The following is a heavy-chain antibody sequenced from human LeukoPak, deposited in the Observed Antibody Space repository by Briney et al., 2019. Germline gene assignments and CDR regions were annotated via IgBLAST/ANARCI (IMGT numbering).Heavy chain of an antibody. Sequence: PGGSLRLSCAASGFTFSSYSMSWVRQAPGKGLEWVSTISGGSGKTHYTDSVKGRFTISRDHSENTLYLQMNSLRAEDTAVYHCAKHGRGNNSRDYFDYWGQGTLVTVSS. CDR1: GFTFSSYS. CDR2: ISGGSGKT. CDR3: AKHGRGNNSRDYFDY. D-gene: IGHD5-12*01. J-gene: IGHJ4*02. V-gene: IGHV3-23*01.